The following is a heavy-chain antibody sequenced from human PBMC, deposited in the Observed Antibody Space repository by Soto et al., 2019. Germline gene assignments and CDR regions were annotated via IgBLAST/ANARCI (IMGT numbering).Heavy chain of an antibody. CDR1: GFTFSNAW. J-gene: IGHJ3*02. D-gene: IGHD1-26*01. Sequence: PGGSLRLSCAASGFTFSNAWMSWVRQAPGKGLEWLGRIKSRTDGGTTDYAASVKDRITISRDDSKTALYLQMNSLKTEDTAVYYCTTAPSGIDIWGQGTMVTVSS. V-gene: IGHV3-15*01. CDR2: IKSRTDGGTT. CDR3: TTAPSGIDI.